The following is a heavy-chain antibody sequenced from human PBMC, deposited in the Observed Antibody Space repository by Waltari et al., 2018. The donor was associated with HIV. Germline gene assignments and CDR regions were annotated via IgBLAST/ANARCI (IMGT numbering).Heavy chain of an antibody. CDR3: AKDLNKFYHGSGFDF. CDR1: GFAVIASS. Sequence: VQLVESGGGVVQSWGSLSLSCEVSGFAVIASSIHWVRQAPGKGLEWVAVMSYDGKSFYSDDVKGRFTMSRDTSKNTILLQMDRLKVGDGAVYHCAKDLNKFYHGSGFDFWGPGTPVTV. CDR2: MSYDGKS. V-gene: IGHV3-30*18. D-gene: IGHD3-10*01. J-gene: IGHJ4*02.